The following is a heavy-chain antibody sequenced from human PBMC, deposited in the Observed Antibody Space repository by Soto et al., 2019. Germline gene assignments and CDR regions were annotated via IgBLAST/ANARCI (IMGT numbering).Heavy chain of an antibody. CDR1: GVPFCSYG. J-gene: IGHJ4*02. CDR3: ARDPIPVPMYYFDY. CDR2: IWYDGSNK. D-gene: IGHD6-19*01. V-gene: IGHV3-33*01. Sequence: PGWSLRLSCAASGVPFCSYGMDGVRQDPGKGLEWVAVIWYDGSNKYYADSVKGRFTISRDNAKNSLSLQMNSLRAEDTAVYFCARDPIPVPMYYFDYWGQGSLVTVSS.